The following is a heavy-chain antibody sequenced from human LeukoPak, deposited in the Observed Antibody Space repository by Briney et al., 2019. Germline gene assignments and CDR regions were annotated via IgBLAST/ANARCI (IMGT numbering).Heavy chain of an antibody. CDR3: AKDLTMVRGPMPFDY. V-gene: IGHV3-23*01. J-gene: IGHJ4*02. Sequence: GGSLRLSCAASGFTFSSYAMSWVRRAPGKGLEWVSSIGGSPSSTYYADSVKGRFTISRDNSKNTLYLQMNSLRAEDTAVYHCAKDLTMVRGPMPFDYWGQGTLVTVSS. CDR2: IGGSPSST. D-gene: IGHD3-10*01. CDR1: GFTFSSYA.